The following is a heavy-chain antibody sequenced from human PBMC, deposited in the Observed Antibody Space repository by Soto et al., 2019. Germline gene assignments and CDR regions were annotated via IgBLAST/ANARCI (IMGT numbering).Heavy chain of an antibody. Sequence: EVQLVESGGGLVQRGGSLRLSCAASGLTFSSYSMNWVRQAPGKGLEWVSYISSSSSTIYYADSVKGRFTISRDNAKNSLYLQMNTRRAEDTAVYYCAFGEESRYYYYGMDVWGQGTTFTVSS. D-gene: IGHD3-10*01. CDR1: GLTFSSYS. CDR3: AFGEESRYYYYGMDV. V-gene: IGHV3-48*01. CDR2: ISSSSSTI. J-gene: IGHJ6*02.